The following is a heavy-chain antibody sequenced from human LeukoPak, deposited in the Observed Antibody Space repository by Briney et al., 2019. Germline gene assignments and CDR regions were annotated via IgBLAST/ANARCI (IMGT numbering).Heavy chain of an antibody. CDR3: AKGLEQQLVPDFDY. CDR1: GFTFDDYA. J-gene: IGHJ4*02. D-gene: IGHD6-13*01. V-gene: IGHV3-9*03. Sequence: GGSLRLSCAASGFTFDDYAMHWVRQAPGKGLEWVSGISWNSGSIGYADSVKGRFTISRDNAKNSLYLQMISLRAEDMALYYCAKGLEQQLVPDFDYWGQGTLVAVSS. CDR2: ISWNSGSI.